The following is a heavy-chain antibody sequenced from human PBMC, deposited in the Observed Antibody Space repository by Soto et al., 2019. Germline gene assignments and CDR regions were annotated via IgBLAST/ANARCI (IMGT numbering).Heavy chain of an antibody. Sequence: GGSLRLSCAASGFTFSSYAMSWVRQAPGKGLEWVSAISGSGGSTYYADSVKGRFTISRDNSKNTLYLQMNSLRAEDTAVYYCAKDQLGQDYYDSSGYLGAFDIWGQGTMVTVSS. V-gene: IGHV3-23*01. CDR3: AKDQLGQDYYDSSGYLGAFDI. CDR1: GFTFSSYA. D-gene: IGHD3-22*01. CDR2: ISGSGGST. J-gene: IGHJ3*02.